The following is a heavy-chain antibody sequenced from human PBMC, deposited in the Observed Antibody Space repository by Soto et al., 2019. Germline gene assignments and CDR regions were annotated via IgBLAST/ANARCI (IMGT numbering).Heavy chain of an antibody. Sequence: SVKVSCKASGGTFSSYAISWVRQAPGQGLEWMGGIIPIFGTANYAQKCQGRVTITADESTGTAYMELSSLRSEDTAVYYCARDRQWLARGAFDIWGQGTMVTVSS. CDR1: GGTFSSYA. D-gene: IGHD6-19*01. J-gene: IGHJ3*02. CDR3: ARDRQWLARGAFDI. V-gene: IGHV1-69*13. CDR2: IIPIFGTA.